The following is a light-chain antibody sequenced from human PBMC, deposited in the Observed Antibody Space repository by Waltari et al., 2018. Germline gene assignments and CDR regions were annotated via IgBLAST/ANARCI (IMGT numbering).Light chain of an antibody. CDR1: ESVKNN. CDR3: HQYNTLPLT. Sequence: DVQLTHSPSTLSASVGDRVTITCRASESVKNNLAWCQHQPGKAPKVLVHKASRLESGVPSRFSGSGYGTEFTLTISSLEPDDFATYYCHQYNTLPLTFGGGTKVEIK. V-gene: IGKV1-5*03. J-gene: IGKJ4*01. CDR2: KAS.